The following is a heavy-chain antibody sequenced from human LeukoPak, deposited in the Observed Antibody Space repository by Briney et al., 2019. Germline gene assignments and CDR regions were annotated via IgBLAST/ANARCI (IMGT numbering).Heavy chain of an antibody. CDR2: IYYSGST. CDR1: GGSISSSSYY. J-gene: IGHJ4*02. V-gene: IGHV4-39*07. D-gene: IGHD2-2*01. Sequence: SETLSLTSTVSGGSISSSSYYWGWIRKPPGKGRDWIGSIYYSGSTYYNPSLKSRVTISVDTSKNQFSLKLSSVTAADTAAYYCARDRKYQLLPFDYWGQGTLVTVSS. CDR3: ARDRKYQLLPFDY.